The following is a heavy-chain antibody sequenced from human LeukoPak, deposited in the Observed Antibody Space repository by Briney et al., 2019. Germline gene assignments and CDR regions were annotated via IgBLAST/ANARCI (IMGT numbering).Heavy chain of an antibody. CDR2: IYHSGST. J-gene: IGHJ4*02. CDR3: ARDGSAYSSGLV. D-gene: IGHD6-19*01. V-gene: IGHV4-39*07. Sequence: SETLSLTCTVSGGSISSSSYYWGWIRQPPGKGLEWIGSIYHSGSTYYNPSLKSRVTISVDTSKNQFSLKLSSVTAADTAVYYCARDGSAYSSGLVWGQGTLVTVSS. CDR1: GGSISSSSYY.